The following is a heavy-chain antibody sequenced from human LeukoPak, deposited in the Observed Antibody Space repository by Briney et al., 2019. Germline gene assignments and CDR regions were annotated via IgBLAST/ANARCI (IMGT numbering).Heavy chain of an antibody. CDR1: GGSISSSNW. CDR3: ARDRGIAAPRFYDY. J-gene: IGHJ4*02. CDR2: IIHSGST. D-gene: IGHD6-6*01. V-gene: IGHV4-4*02. Sequence: SETLSLTCAVSGGSISSSNWWSWVRQPPGKGLEWIGEIIHSGSTNYNPSLKSRVTISVDTSKNQFSLKLSSVTAADTAVYYCARDRGIAAPRFYDYWGQGTLVTVSS.